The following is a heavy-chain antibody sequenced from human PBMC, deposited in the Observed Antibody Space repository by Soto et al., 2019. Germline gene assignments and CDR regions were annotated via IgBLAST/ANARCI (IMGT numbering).Heavy chain of an antibody. CDR2: IYTSGQT. CDR1: GFSVSTNY. J-gene: IGHJ4*02. D-gene: IGHD7-27*01. CDR3: VSQPHWARPFES. V-gene: IGHV3-53*01. Sequence: VQLVESGGGLIQAGGSRRLSCRVSGFSVSTNYMAWVRQVPGKGLEWASVIYTSGQTYYPDSVQGRFTISRDNTKHTLYLQMNSLRTEDTGVYYCVSQPHWARPFESWGQGTLVNVSS.